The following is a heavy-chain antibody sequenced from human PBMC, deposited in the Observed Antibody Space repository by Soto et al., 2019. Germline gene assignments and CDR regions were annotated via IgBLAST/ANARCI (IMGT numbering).Heavy chain of an antibody. CDR2: IYPGDSDT. CDR1: LYSFTSYW. J-gene: IGHJ5*02. Sequence: GESPKISCNGSLYSFTSYWISYCRQMPGKGLYGRWTIYPGDSDTRYSPSFQGQVTFSADKSIRTAYLQWSSLKASETAMYYCARQGYYYESSGSQGWFDPWGQGTLVTVCS. V-gene: IGHV5-51*01. D-gene: IGHD3-22*01. CDR3: ARQGYYYESSGSQGWFDP.